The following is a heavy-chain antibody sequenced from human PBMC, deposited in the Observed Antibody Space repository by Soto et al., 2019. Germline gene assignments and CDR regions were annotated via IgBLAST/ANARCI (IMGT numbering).Heavy chain of an antibody. Sequence: SETLASTFSVAGVSLTSGTYYCSGIRQHPGKGLEWIGYIFYSGSTDYNPSLKSRVNISVDTYKNQFSLKLSSVTAAETAVYYCASTEDFFEHWGQGTMVTVSS. V-gene: IGHV4-31*03. CDR3: ASTEDFFEH. J-gene: IGHJ4*02. CDR1: GVSLTSGTYY. CDR2: IFYSGST.